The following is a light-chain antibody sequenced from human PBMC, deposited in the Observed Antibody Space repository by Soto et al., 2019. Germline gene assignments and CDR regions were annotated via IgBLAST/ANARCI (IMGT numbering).Light chain of an antibody. J-gene: IGKJ1*01. Sequence: EIVMTQSPATLSVSPGERATLSCRASQSVSSNSAWYQQKPGQAPRLLIHGASTRATGIPARFSGSGSGTEFTLTISSLQSEDFAVYYCQQYNNWPPWTFGQGTKVEIK. CDR1: QSVSSN. CDR2: GAS. V-gene: IGKV3-15*01. CDR3: QQYNNWPPWT.